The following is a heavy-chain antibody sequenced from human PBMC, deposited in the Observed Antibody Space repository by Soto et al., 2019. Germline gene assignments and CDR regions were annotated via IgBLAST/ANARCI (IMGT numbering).Heavy chain of an antibody. CDR3: AREEYQYESIRRLSSLLES. Sequence: PSETLSLTCTISGGSISSYYWSWIRQPPGKGLEWIGYIYYSGSTNYNPSLKSRVTISVDTSKNQFSLKLSAVTAADTAVYYCAREEYQYESIRRLSSLLESWGQGALVTVSS. CDR1: GGSISSYY. D-gene: IGHD3-22*01. V-gene: IGHV4-59*01. J-gene: IGHJ5*02. CDR2: IYYSGST.